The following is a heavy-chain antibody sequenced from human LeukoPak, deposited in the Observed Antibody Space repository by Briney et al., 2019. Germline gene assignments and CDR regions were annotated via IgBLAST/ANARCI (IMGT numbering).Heavy chain of an antibody. V-gene: IGHV4-4*07. CDR1: GASISAYF. Sequence: PSETLSLTCTVSGASISAYFWSWIRQPAGKGLEWIGHFYTSGTTNYNPSLKSRVTMSVDTSKNQFSLKLSSVTAADTAVYYCARDRESSSSDWGQGTLVTVSS. CDR2: FYTSGTT. CDR3: ARDRESSSSD. D-gene: IGHD6-6*01. J-gene: IGHJ4*02.